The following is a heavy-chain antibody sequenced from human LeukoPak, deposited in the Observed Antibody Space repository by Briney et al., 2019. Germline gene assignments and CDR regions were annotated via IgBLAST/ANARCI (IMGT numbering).Heavy chain of an antibody. V-gene: IGHV1-69*02. J-gene: IGHJ4*02. CDR1: GGTFSSYT. CDR3: AGEWDSSGWYEGY. CDR2: IIPILGIA. D-gene: IGHD6-19*01. Sequence: SVKVSCKASGGTFSSYTISWVRQAPGQGLEWMGRIIPILGIANYAQKFQGRVTITADKSTSTAYMELSSLRSEDTAVYYCAGEWDSSGWYEGYWGQGTLVTVSS.